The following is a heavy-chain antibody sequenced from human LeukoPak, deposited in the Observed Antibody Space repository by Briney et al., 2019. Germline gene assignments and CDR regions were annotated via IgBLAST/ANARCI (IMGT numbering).Heavy chain of an antibody. D-gene: IGHD3-22*01. CDR2: IKQDGSER. J-gene: IGHJ4*02. V-gene: IGHV3-7*01. Sequence: PGGSLRLSCEASGFSISVYWMSWVRQAPGKGLEWVGNIKQDGSERNYVDSVKGRFTISRDNDKKSLYLQMNSLRAEDTAVYYCARDWGAYYHFFDYWGQGTLVTVSS. CDR3: ARDWGAYYHFFDY. CDR1: GFSISVYW.